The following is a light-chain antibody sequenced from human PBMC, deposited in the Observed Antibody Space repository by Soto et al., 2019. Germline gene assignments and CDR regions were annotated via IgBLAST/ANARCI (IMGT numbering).Light chain of an antibody. J-gene: IGLJ1*01. CDR3: SSYTSSSTLV. CDR1: SSDVGGYNY. CDR2: EVS. Sequence: QSALTQPASVSGSPGQSITISCTGNSSDVGGYNYVSWYQQHPGKAPKLMIYEVSNRPSGVSNRFSGSKSGNTASLTISGLQGEDEADYYCSSYTSSSTLVFGTGTKVTV. V-gene: IGLV2-14*01.